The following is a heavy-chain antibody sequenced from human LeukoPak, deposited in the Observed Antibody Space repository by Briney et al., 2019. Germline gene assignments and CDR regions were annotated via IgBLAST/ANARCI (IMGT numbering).Heavy chain of an antibody. J-gene: IGHJ4*02. Sequence: GASVKVSCKTSGYTFSCYGISWVRQAPGQGLEWMGWITGNNGNTNYAPSLQGRVTMTTDTSTNTVYMELTSLKSDDTAVYYCARDQRNSGSYRFEYWGQGTPVTVSS. D-gene: IGHD1-26*01. CDR2: ITGNNGNT. CDR3: ARDQRNSGSYRFEY. CDR1: GYTFSCYG. V-gene: IGHV1-18*01.